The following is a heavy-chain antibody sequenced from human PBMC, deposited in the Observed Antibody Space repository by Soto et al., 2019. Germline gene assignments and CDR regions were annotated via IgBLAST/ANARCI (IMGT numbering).Heavy chain of an antibody. CDR3: XXXXXCPYDCXXAAFDN. Sequence: QVQLVESGGGVVQPGRSLRLSCAASGFTFNYFAFHWVRQAPGKGXEWVTVVSYDGSKKYYAESVKGRFTISRDDSNXXXXXXXXXXXXXXXXXXXXXXXXXCPYDCXXAAFDNWGQGTSVTVS. CDR1: GFTFNYFA. J-gene: IGHJ3*02. V-gene: IGHV3-30-3*01. D-gene: IGHD2-21*02. CDR2: VSYDGSKK.